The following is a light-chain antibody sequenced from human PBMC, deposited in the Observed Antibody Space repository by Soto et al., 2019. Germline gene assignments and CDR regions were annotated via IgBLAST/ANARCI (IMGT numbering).Light chain of an antibody. CDR1: QSIRTN. V-gene: IGKV3-15*01. CDR3: QQYFNWPLTWT. CDR2: GAS. Sequence: EIALTQSPATLSVSAGGTVTLSCRASQSIRTNVAWYQQIPGQAPRLLVYGASTRATGVPARFSGSGSGIEFTLTISSLQSEDSAFYYCQQYFNWPLTWTFGPGTKVQIK. J-gene: IGKJ1*01.